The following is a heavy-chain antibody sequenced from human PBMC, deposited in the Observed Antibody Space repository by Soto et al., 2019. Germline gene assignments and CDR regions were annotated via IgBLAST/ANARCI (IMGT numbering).Heavy chain of an antibody. CDR1: GFTFSSYS. V-gene: IGHV3-48*01. Sequence: EVQLVESGGGLVQPGGSLRLSCAASGFTFSSYSMNWVRQAPGKGLEWVSYISSSSSTIYYADSVKGRFTISRDNAKNSLYLQMNSLRAEDTAVYYCARAPGAAAVFVAFDIWGQGTMVTVSS. J-gene: IGHJ3*02. CDR3: ARAPGAAAVFVAFDI. D-gene: IGHD6-13*01. CDR2: ISSSSSTI.